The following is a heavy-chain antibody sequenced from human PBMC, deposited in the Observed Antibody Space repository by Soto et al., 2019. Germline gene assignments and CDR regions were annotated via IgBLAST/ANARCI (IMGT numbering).Heavy chain of an antibody. CDR1: GFTFSNYA. Sequence: GGSLRLSCAASGFTFSNYAMNWVRQAPGKGLEWVSAISGSGISTYYADSVKGRFTVSRDNAQNSLSLKLNSLRVEDTAVYYCARSYSSGWEFDYWGQGTQVTVSS. D-gene: IGHD6-19*01. V-gene: IGHV3-23*01. CDR3: ARSYSSGWEFDY. CDR2: ISGSGIST. J-gene: IGHJ4*02.